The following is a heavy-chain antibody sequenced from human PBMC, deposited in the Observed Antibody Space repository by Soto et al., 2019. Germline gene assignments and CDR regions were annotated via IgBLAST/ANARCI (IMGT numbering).Heavy chain of an antibody. Sequence: ETLSLTCAVYGGSFSGYYWSWIRQPPGKGLEWIGEINHSGSTNYNPSLKSRVTISVDTSMNQFSLKLSSVTAADTAVYYCARTYYDFWSGYRRNWFDPWGQGTLVTVSS. V-gene: IGHV4-34*01. CDR1: GGSFSGYY. CDR3: ARTYYDFWSGYRRNWFDP. J-gene: IGHJ5*02. D-gene: IGHD3-3*01. CDR2: INHSGST.